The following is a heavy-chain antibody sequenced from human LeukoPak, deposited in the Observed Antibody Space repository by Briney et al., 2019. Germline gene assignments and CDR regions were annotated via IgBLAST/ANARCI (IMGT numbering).Heavy chain of an antibody. Sequence: GGSLRLSCAASGFTFSSYAMSWVRQSPGKGLEWVSAISLGGDYSYYADSVKGRFTISRDNSKNTLYLQINGLRVEDTAVYYCARGGSFGVDRNDYWGQGTLVTVSS. V-gene: IGHV3-23*01. J-gene: IGHJ4*02. CDR3: ARGGSFGVDRNDY. D-gene: IGHD3-3*01. CDR2: ISLGGDYS. CDR1: GFTFSSYA.